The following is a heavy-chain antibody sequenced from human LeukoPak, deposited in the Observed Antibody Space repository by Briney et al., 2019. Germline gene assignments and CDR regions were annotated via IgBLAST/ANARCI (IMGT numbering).Heavy chain of an antibody. CDR3: ARVDGDLTDY. CDR2: IRADNVNT. D-gene: IGHD4-17*01. V-gene: IGHV1-18*01. Sequence: GASVKVSCKTSGYNFSTFHINWMRQAPGRGLEWMGWIRADNVNTNYAQTFQGRVTMTTDTSTSTAYMELSSLRSDDTAVYYCARVDGDLTDYWGQGTLITISS. CDR1: GYNFSTFH. J-gene: IGHJ4*02.